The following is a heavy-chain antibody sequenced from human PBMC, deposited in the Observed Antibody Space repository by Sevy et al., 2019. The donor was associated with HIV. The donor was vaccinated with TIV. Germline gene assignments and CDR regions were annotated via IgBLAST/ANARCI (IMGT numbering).Heavy chain of an antibody. J-gene: IGHJ4*02. V-gene: IGHV1-69*13. CDR2: IIPILGTV. CDR1: GGTFSSYG. Sequence: ASVKVSCKASGGTFSSYGISWVRQAPGQGLEWMGGIIPILGTVNYAQKFQGRVTITADESTKTAYMELSSLSSEDTAVIFWARGGGNGWYYFDYWGQETLVTVSS. D-gene: IGHD6-19*01. CDR3: ARGGGNGWYYFDY.